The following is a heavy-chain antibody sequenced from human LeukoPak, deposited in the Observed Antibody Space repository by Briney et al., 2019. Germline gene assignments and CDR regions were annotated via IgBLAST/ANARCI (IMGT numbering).Heavy chain of an antibody. CDR3: ARDSVNYCSGGSCYPLSV. D-gene: IGHD2-15*01. J-gene: IGHJ6*02. CDR1: GFTFSSYE. CDR2: ISSSGSTI. V-gene: IGHV3-48*03. Sequence: GGSLRLSCAASGFTFSSYEMNWVRQAPGKGLEWVSYISSSGSTIYYADSVKGRFTISRDNAKNSLYLQMNSLRAEDTAVYYCARDSVNYCSGGSCYPLSVWGQGTTVTVSS.